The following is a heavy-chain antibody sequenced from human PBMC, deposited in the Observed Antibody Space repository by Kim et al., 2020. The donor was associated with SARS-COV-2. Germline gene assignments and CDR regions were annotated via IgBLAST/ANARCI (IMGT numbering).Heavy chain of an antibody. V-gene: IGHV4-31*03. CDR2: IYYSGST. CDR1: GGSISSGGYY. Sequence: SETLSLTCTVSGGSISSGGYYWSWILQHPGKGLEWIGYIYYSGSTYYNPSLKSRVTISVDTSKNQFSLKLSSVTAADTAVYYCARFPVSAYYYGSGSSPFDYGGQGTLDTVAS. CDR3: ARFPVSAYYYGSGSSPFDY. J-gene: IGHJ4*02. D-gene: IGHD3-10*01.